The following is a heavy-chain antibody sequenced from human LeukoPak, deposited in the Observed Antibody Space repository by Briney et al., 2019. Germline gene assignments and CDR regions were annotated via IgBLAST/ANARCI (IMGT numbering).Heavy chain of an antibody. CDR2: INTDGSST. CDR3: ARVGVYSSSWYFDY. V-gene: IGHV3-74*01. CDR1: GFTFSSYW. D-gene: IGHD6-13*01. Sequence: GGSLRPSCAAPGFTFSSYWMHWVRQAPGKGLVWVSRINTDGSSTSHADSVKGRFTVSRDNAKNSLYQQMNSLRAEDTAVHYCARVGVYSSSWYFDYWGQGTLVTVSS. J-gene: IGHJ4*02.